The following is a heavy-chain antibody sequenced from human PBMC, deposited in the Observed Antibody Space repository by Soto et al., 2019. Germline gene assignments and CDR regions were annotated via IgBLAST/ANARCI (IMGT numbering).Heavy chain of an antibody. D-gene: IGHD2-15*01. CDR2: IYYSGST. Sequence: TSETLSLTCTVSGGSISSGDYYWSWIRQPPGKGLEWIGYIYYSGSTYYKPSLKNRVTISVDTSKNQFSLKLSSVTAADTAVYYCARGQVVAAQHWGQGTLVTVSS. CDR1: GGSISSGDYY. CDR3: ARGQVVAAQH. J-gene: IGHJ4*02. V-gene: IGHV4-30-4*01.